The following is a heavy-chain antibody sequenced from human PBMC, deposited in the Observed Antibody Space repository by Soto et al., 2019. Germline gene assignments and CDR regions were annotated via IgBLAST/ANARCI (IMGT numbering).Heavy chain of an antibody. Sequence: QVQLVGSGGGVVQPGRSLRLSCAASGFTFSSYGRHWVRQAPGKGLEWVAVISYDGSNKYYADSVKGRFTISRDNSKNTLYLQMNSLRAEDTAVYYCAKDSPDAFDIWGQGTMVTVSS. J-gene: IGHJ3*02. CDR2: ISYDGSNK. V-gene: IGHV3-30*18. CDR1: GFTFSSYG. CDR3: AKDSPDAFDI.